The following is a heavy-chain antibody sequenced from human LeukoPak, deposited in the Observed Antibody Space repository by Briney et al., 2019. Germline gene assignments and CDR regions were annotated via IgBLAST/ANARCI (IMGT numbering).Heavy chain of an antibody. CDR3: ALYSSTWY. CDR1: GYTFTTYY. CDR2: INPTGGST. J-gene: IGHJ4*02. D-gene: IGHD6-13*01. V-gene: IGHV1-46*01. Sequence: ASVKVTCKASGYTFTTYYIHWVRQAPGQGLEWMGIINPTGGSTTYAQKFQGRVTMTRDTSTSTVFMEVNSLRSEDTAVYYCALYSSTWYWGQGTLVTVSS.